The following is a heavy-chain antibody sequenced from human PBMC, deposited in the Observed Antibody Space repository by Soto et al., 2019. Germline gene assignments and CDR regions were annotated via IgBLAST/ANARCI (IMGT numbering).Heavy chain of an antibody. V-gene: IGHV4-34*01. Sequence: SETLSLTCAVYGGSFSGYYWSWIRQPPWKGLEWIGEINHSGSTNYNPSLKSRVTISVDTSKNQFSLKLSSVTAADTAVYYCARAIAAAGYLYNWFDPWGQGTLVTVST. J-gene: IGHJ5*02. D-gene: IGHD6-13*01. CDR2: INHSGST. CDR1: GGSFSGYY. CDR3: ARAIAAAGYLYNWFDP.